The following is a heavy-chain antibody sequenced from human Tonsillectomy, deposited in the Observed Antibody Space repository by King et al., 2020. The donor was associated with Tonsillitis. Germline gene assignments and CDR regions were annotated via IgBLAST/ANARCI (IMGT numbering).Heavy chain of an antibody. CDR1: SGSISPYY. CDR2: IHYSGST. D-gene: IGHD2-15*01. CDR3: ARVGGDCSGGSCYGPYYYYYMDV. J-gene: IGHJ6*03. Sequence: QLQESGPGLVKPSETLSLTCTVSSGSISPYYWSWIRQPPGKGLDWIGYIHYSGSTNYSPSLKSRVTISVDTSKNQFSLKLSSVTAAVTAVYYCARVGGDCSGGSCYGPYYYYYMDVWGKGTTVTVSS. V-gene: IGHV4-59*01.